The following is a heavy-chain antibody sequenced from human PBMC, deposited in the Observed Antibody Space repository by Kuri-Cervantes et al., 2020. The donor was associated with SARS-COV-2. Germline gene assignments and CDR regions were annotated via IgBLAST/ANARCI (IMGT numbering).Heavy chain of an antibody. D-gene: IGHD1-26*01. CDR1: GYSFTSYW. J-gene: IGHJ4*02. CDR3: ARIVTPGVGVTPY. V-gene: IGHV3-15*01. Sequence: GESLKISCKGSGYSFTSYWISWVRQAPGKGLEWVGRIKSKTDGGTTDYAAPVKGRFTISRDDSKNTLYLQMNSLKTEDTAVYYCARIVTPGVGVTPYWGQGTLVTVSS. CDR2: IKSKTDGGTT.